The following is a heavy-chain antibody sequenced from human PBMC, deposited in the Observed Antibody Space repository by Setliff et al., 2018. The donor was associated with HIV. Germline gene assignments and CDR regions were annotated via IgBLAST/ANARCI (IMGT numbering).Heavy chain of an antibody. V-gene: IGHV3-43*01. CDR1: GFTFDDYT. CDR3: AKDKARGYYFDY. D-gene: IGHD3-16*01. J-gene: IGHJ4*02. Sequence: GGSLRLSCAASGFTFDDYTMHWVRQAPGKGLEWVSLISWDGGSTYYADSVKGRFTISRDNSKNSLYLQMNSLRTEDTALYYCAKDKARGYYFDYWGQGTLVTVS. CDR2: ISWDGGST.